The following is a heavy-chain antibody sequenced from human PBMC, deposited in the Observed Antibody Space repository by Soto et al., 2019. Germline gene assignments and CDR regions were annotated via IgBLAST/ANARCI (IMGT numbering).Heavy chain of an antibody. D-gene: IGHD6-6*01. CDR2: IVARGDVT. Sequence: EVQLLESGGALVQPGGSLRLACAASGLTFNRYTVGWVRQAPGKGLEWVSAIVARGDVTYYADSVKGRFTISRDNSKDTLYLQMNILRGDDTAVYYCAKDRRGPEARTWYFDLWGRGTLVTVFS. V-gene: IGHV3-23*01. CDR1: GLTFNRYT. J-gene: IGHJ2*01. CDR3: AKDRRGPEARTWYFDL.